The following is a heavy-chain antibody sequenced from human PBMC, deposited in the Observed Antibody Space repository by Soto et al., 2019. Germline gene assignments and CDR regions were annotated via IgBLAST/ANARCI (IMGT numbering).Heavy chain of an antibody. CDR2: INAGNGNT. D-gene: IGHD3-3*01. CDR3: ASSGYYDFWSGPYYYYYMDV. Sequence: ASVKVSCKASGYTFTSYAMHWVRQAPGQRLEWMGWINAGNGNTKYSQKFQGRVTITRDTSASTAYMELSSLRSEDTAVYYCASSGYYDFWSGPYYYYYMDVWGKGTTVTVSS. V-gene: IGHV1-3*01. J-gene: IGHJ6*03. CDR1: GYTFTSYA.